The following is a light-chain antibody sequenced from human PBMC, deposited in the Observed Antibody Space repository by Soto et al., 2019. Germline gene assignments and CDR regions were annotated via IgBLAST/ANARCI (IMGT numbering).Light chain of an antibody. V-gene: IGLV2-14*01. CDR1: SSDVGSYNY. J-gene: IGLJ3*02. CDR3: SSYTSSSTWV. Sequence: QSALTQPASVSGSPGQSITISCNGTSSDVGSYNYVSWYQQQPGKAPKVMIYDVSNRPSGVSNRFSGSKSGNTASLTISGLQAEDEADYYCSSYTSSSTWVFGGGTKLTVL. CDR2: DVS.